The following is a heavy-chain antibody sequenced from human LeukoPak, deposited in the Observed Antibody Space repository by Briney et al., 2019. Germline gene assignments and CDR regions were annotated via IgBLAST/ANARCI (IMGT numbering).Heavy chain of an antibody. Sequence: GGSLRLSCAASGFTFSSYWMYWVRQAPGKGLVWVSRINTDGSSTTYADSVKGRFTISRDNAKNTLYLQMNTLGTEDTAVYYCVTGHYDSRMYFDLWGRGTLVTVSS. CDR3: VTGHYDSRMYFDL. CDR2: INTDGSST. CDR1: GFTFSSYW. D-gene: IGHD3-16*01. J-gene: IGHJ2*01. V-gene: IGHV3-74*01.